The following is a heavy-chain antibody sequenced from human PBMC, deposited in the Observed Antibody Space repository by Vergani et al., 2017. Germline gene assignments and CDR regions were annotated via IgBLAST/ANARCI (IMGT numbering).Heavy chain of an antibody. CDR1: GYSFTSYW. J-gene: IGHJ4*02. CDR3: ARLIRSGRSSSSPEDEEGVIY. CDR2: IYPGDSDT. V-gene: IGHV5-51*03. D-gene: IGHD6-6*01. Sequence: EVQLVPSGAEVKKPGESLKISCKGSGYSFTSYWIGWVRQMPXKGLEWMGIIYPGDSDTRYSPSFQGQVTISADNSISTAYLQWSSLKASDTAMYYCARLIRSGRSSSSPEDEEGVIYWGQGTLVTVSS.